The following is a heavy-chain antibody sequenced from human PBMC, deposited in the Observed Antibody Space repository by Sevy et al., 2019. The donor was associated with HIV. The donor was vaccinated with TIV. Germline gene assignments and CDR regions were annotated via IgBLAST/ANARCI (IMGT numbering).Heavy chain of an antibody. J-gene: IGHJ6*03. CDR2: IWYDGSNK. CDR3: AKVGTRSGSHSYYYYYMDV. D-gene: IGHD3-3*01. V-gene: IGHV3-33*06. Sequence: GGCLRLSCAASGFTFSSYGMHWVRQAPGKGLEWVAVIWYDGSNKYYADSVKGRFTISRDNSKNTLYLQMNSLRAEDTAVYYCAKVGTRSGSHSYYYYYMDVWGKGTTVTVSS. CDR1: GFTFSSYG.